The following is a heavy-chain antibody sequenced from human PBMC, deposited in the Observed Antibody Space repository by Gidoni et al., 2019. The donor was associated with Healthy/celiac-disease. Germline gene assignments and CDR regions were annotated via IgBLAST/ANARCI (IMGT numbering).Heavy chain of an antibody. CDR3: ARVGGSYWAFDY. J-gene: IGHJ4*02. CDR2: ISYDGSNK. Sequence: QVQLVASGGGVVPPGRSLRLSCAASGFTFSSYAMHWVRQAPGKGLEWLAVISYDGSNKYYADSVKGRFTISRDNSKNTLYLQMNSLRAEDTAVYYCARVGGSYWAFDYWGQGTLVTVSS. CDR1: GFTFSSYA. V-gene: IGHV3-30-3*01. D-gene: IGHD1-26*01.